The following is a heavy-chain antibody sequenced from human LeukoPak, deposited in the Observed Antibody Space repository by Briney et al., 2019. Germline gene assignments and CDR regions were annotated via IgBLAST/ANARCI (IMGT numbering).Heavy chain of an antibody. CDR2: ISGGGGST. CDR3: ARDQGYDDVWWSNRYGY. CDR1: GFTFNSHA. J-gene: IGHJ4*02. D-gene: IGHD3-16*02. Sequence: PGGSLRLSCAASGFTFNSHAMSWVRQAPGKGLEWVSSISGGGGSTYPADFVKGRLTISRDTSKNTLSLQMNSLRVEDTAVYYCARDQGYDDVWWSNRYGYWGQGTLVTVPS. V-gene: IGHV3-23*01.